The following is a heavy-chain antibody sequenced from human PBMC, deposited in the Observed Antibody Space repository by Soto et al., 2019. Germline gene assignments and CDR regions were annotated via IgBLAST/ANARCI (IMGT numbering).Heavy chain of an antibody. Sequence: QLVESGGGVVPPGASLRLSCAASGFTFSTFGMHWVCQTPGKGLEWVAVISYDGNNKVYADSVKGRFTISRDNFKNWVDLVMNSLQVDDTAVYYCAKDLQAYGDYYYYCYGLDVCGQGATVSVSS. CDR2: ISYDGNNK. CDR3: AKDLQAYGDYYYYCYGLDV. V-gene: IGHV3-30*18. D-gene: IGHD4-17*01. J-gene: IGHJ6*02. CDR1: GFTFSTFG.